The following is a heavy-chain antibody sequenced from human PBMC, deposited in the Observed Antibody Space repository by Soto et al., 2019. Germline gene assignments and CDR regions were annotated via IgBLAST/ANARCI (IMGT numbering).Heavy chain of an antibody. V-gene: IGHV4-59*08. CDR3: ATQYCSGWYRYWFDP. CDR1: RGSTIAYY. J-gene: IGHJ5*02. Sequence: SETLSLTCSVSRGSTIAYYWSWIRQPPGTEPEWIGNIYSSGTTSYNPSLKSRVTISINTSKNQFSLKRSSVTAADTAVYYCATQYCSGWYRYWFDPWGKGTLVTVSS. D-gene: IGHD6-13*01. CDR2: IYSSGTT.